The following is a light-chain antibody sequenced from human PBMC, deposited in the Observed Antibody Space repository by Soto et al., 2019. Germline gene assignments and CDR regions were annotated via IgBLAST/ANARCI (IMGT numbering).Light chain of an antibody. J-gene: IGKJ1*01. Sequence: AIQLTQSPSSLSASVGDRVTITCRASQGISSALAWYQQKAGKAPKLLIYDASSLESGVPSRFSGSGSGTDFTLTISSLQPEDFATYYCQQFNNYPRTFGQGTKVDIK. V-gene: IGKV1D-13*01. CDR2: DAS. CDR1: QGISSA. CDR3: QQFNNYPRT.